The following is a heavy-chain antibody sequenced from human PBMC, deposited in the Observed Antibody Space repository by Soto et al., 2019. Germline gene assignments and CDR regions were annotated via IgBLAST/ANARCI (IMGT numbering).Heavy chain of an antibody. CDR1: GEQFSRSL. V-gene: IGHV5-51*07. CDR3: ARQGPTNAFDI. CDR2: IYPGDSDT. J-gene: IGHJ3*02. Sequence: SVPISVAGSGEQFSRSLRGWVHQMPGKGLEWMGIIYPGDSDTRYSPSFQGQLTISADKSISTAYLQWSSLKASDTAMYYCARQGPTNAFDILCQGTMVTVSS. D-gene: IGHD1-1*01.